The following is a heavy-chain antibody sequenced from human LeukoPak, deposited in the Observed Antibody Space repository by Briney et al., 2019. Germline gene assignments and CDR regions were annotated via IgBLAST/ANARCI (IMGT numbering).Heavy chain of an antibody. Sequence: GGSLRLSCAASGFTFSRSGMHWVRQAPGKGLEWVTFIGYDGSKIYYADSVKGRFAISRDNSKNTLYLQMNSLRAEDTAVYYCVKEGRGGFDIWGQGTMVTVSS. CDR3: VKEGRGGFDI. V-gene: IGHV3-30*02. J-gene: IGHJ3*02. D-gene: IGHD3-16*01. CDR1: GFTFSRSG. CDR2: IGYDGSKI.